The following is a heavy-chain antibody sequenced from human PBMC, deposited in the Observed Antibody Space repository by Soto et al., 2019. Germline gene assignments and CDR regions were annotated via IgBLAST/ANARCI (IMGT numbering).Heavy chain of an antibody. CDR2: MNPNSGNT. CDR1: GYTFTSYD. D-gene: IGHD3-22*01. V-gene: IGHV1-8*01. CDR3: ARDRYYDNSGYYSRFDP. Sequence: ASVKVSCKASGYTFTSYDINWVRQATGQGLEWMGWMNPNSGNTGYAQKFQGRVTMTRNTSISTAYMGLSSLRSEDTAVYYCARDRYYDNSGYYSRFDPWGQGTLVTVSS. J-gene: IGHJ5*02.